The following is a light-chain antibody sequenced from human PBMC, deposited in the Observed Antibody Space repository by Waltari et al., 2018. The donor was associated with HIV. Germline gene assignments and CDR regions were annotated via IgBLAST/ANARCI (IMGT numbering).Light chain of an antibody. V-gene: IGLV1-47*01. Sequence: QSVLTQPPSASGTPGQRVTISCSGSSSNIGSNYVYWYQQLPGTAPKLLIYRNNQRPSAVPDRFSGSKSGTSASLAISGLRSEDEADYYCAAWDGSLSVVVFGGGTKLTVL. J-gene: IGLJ2*01. CDR2: RNN. CDR3: AAWDGSLSVVV. CDR1: SSNIGSNY.